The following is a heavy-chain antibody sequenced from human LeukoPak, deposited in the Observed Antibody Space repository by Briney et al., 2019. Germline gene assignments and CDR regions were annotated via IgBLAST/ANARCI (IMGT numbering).Heavy chain of an antibody. V-gene: IGHV1-2*02. CDR2: TNPSTGGT. J-gene: IGHJ4*02. CDR1: GYTFTRSY. CDR3: ARGGAFCSITTCHEFDH. Sequence: ASVKVSCKTSGYTFTRSYLHWVRPVPGQGLEWMGWTNPSTGGTKSAQQFEGRVTMTRDTSNTTGYLELRSLRLDDTATYYCARGGAFCSITTCHEFDHWGQGTLVIVSS. D-gene: IGHD2-2*01.